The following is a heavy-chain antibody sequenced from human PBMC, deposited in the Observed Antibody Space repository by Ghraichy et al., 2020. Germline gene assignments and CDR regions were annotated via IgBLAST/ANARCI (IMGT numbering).Heavy chain of an antibody. CDR1: GFTFSTYS. Sequence: GGSLRLSCAASGFTFSTYSMNWVRQAPGKGLECVSSISGSGTYIYYADSVRGRFTISRDNAKNSFYLQMNSLRAEDTAVYYCATLRAIAARPPPYYYYGMDVWGQGTTVTVSS. J-gene: IGHJ6*02. V-gene: IGHV3-21*01. D-gene: IGHD6-6*01. CDR3: ATLRAIAARPPPYYYYGMDV. CDR2: ISGSGTYI.